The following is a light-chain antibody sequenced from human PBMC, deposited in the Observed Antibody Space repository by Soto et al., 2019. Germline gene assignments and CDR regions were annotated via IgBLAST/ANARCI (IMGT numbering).Light chain of an antibody. CDR3: SSYTSSSTLV. CDR1: SSDVGGYNY. V-gene: IGLV2-14*01. CDR2: EVS. J-gene: IGLJ1*01. Sequence: QSVLTQPAPVSGSPGQSITISCTGISSDVGGYNYVSWYQQHPGKAPKLMIYEVSNRPSGVSNRFSGSKSGNTASLTISGLQAEDEADYYCSSYTSSSTLVFGTGTKVTVL.